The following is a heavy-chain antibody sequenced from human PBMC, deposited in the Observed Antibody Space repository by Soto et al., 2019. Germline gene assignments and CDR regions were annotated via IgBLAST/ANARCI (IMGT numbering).Heavy chain of an antibody. V-gene: IGHV3-30-3*01. CDR2: ISYDGSNK. Sequence: QVQLVESGGGVVQPGRSLRLSCAASGFTFSSYAMHWVRQAPGKGLEWVAVISYDGSNKYYADSVKGRFTISRDNSKNTRYLQMNSLRAEDTAVYYCARDRWDTVDYWGQGTLVTVSS. CDR3: ARDRWDTVDY. J-gene: IGHJ4*02. D-gene: IGHD5-18*01. CDR1: GFTFSSYA.